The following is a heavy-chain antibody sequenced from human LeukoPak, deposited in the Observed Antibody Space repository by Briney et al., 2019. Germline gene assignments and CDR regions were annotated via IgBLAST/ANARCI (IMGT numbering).Heavy chain of an antibody. CDR3: ARRGSSGWHAEYFQH. CDR2: IIPIFGTA. J-gene: IGHJ1*01. Sequence: ASVKVSCKASGGTFSSYAISWVRQAPGQGLEWMGGIIPIFGTANYAQKFQGRVTITADKSTSTAYMELSSLRSEDTAVYYCARRGSSGWHAEYFQHWGQGTLVTVSS. CDR1: GGTFSSYA. D-gene: IGHD6-19*01. V-gene: IGHV1-69*06.